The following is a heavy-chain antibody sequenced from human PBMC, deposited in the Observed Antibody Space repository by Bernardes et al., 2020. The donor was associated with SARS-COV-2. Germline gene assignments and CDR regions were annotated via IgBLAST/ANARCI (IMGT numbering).Heavy chain of an antibody. CDR1: GFTFSDYY. J-gene: IGHJ6*01. CDR2: ISSSGGTM. Sequence: GGSLRLSCAASGFTFSDYYMNWIRQAPGKGLEWVSYISSSGGTMKYVDSVKGRFTISRDNAKNSLYLQMNSLRAEDTAVYYCARDMGSGTYYYYYYAMDVWGQGTTVTVSS. CDR3: ARDMGSGTYYYYYYAMDV. V-gene: IGHV3-11*01. D-gene: IGHD6-19*01.